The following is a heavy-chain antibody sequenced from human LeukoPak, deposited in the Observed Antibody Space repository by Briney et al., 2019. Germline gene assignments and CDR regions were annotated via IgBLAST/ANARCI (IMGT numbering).Heavy chain of an antibody. CDR3: ARRENGSERWE. V-gene: IGHV4-39*07. Sequence: PSETLSLTCTVSGGSISSTNYYWGWIRQPPGKGPEWIGSIYYSGSTYYNPSLKSRLTISLDTSKNQFSLRLRSVTAADTAFYYWARRENGSERWEWGQGTLVTVSP. CDR2: IYYSGST. CDR1: GGSISSTNYY. D-gene: IGHD1-26*01. J-gene: IGHJ4*02.